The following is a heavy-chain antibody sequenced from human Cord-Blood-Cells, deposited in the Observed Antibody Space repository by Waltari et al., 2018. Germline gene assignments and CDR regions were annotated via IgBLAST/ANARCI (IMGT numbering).Heavy chain of an antibody. D-gene: IGHD6-25*01. J-gene: IGHJ6*02. V-gene: IGHV4-34*01. CDR3: ASNRLYYYYGMDV. CDR1: GGYFSGYY. Sequence: QVQLQQWGAGLLKPSETLSLTCAVYGGYFSGYYWSWIRQPPGKGLEWIGETNHSGSTNYNPSLKSRVTISVDTSKNQFSLKLSSVTAADTAVYYCASNRLYYYYGMDVWGQGTTVTVSS. CDR2: TNHSGST.